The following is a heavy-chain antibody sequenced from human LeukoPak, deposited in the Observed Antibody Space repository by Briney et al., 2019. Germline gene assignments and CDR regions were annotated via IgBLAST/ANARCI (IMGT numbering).Heavy chain of an antibody. Sequence: GGSLRLSCAGSGFTFNSHWMTWVRQAPGKGLEWVTNIKQDGNEKYYVDSVRGRFTISRDNAKNSLFLQMNSLRGEDTAVYYCVRDQWSAYDSWGQGTLVTVSS. CDR1: GFTFNSHW. V-gene: IGHV3-7*01. D-gene: IGHD3-3*01. CDR3: VRDQWSAYDS. J-gene: IGHJ4*02. CDR2: IKQDGNEK.